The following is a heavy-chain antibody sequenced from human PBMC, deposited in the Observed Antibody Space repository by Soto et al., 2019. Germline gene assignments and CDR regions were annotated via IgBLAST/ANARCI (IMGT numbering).Heavy chain of an antibody. CDR2: INPSGGST. Sequence: GASVKVSCKASGYTFTSYYMHWVRQAPGQGLEWMGIINPSGGSTSYAQKFQGRVTMTRDESTNTTYLELTSLRSEDTAVYFCARLAHEYGAPPRGGGDYHFEYWGQGTLVTVSS. CDR3: ARLAHEYGAPPRGGGDYHFEY. D-gene: IGHD3-16*01. V-gene: IGHV1-46*01. J-gene: IGHJ4*02. CDR1: GYTFTSYY.